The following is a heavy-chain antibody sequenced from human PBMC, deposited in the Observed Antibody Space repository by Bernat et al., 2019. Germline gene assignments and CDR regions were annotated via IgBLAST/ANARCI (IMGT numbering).Heavy chain of an antibody. J-gene: IGHJ6*02. Sequence: GESGGGVVQPGGSLRLSCVASGFTFSSYSMNWVRQAPGKGLEWVSSISSSSSYIYYADSVKGRFTISRDNAKNSLYLQMNSLRAEDTAVYYCARGTGGYYYYGMDVWGQGTTVTVSS. V-gene: IGHV3-21*01. CDR1: GFTFSSYS. CDR2: ISSSSSYI. CDR3: ARGTGGYYYYGMDV. D-gene: IGHD3-16*01.